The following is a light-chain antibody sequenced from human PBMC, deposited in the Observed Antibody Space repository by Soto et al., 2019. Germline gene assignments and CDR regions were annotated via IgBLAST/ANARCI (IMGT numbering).Light chain of an antibody. CDR1: QSVPSIY. CDR2: GAS. J-gene: IGKJ2*02. V-gene: IGKV3-20*01. CDR3: QQYVTSRT. Sequence: EIVLTQSPGSLSFSPGERATLSCRASQSVPSIYLAWYQQKPGQAPRLLIYGASSRATGIPDRFSGSGSGTDVTLTISRLETEDFAVYYWQQYVTSRTFGQGTKLEIK.